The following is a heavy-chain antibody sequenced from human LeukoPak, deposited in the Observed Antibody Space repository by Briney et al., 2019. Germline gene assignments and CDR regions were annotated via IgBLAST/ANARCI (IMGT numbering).Heavy chain of an antibody. D-gene: IGHD2-15*01. J-gene: IGHJ6*03. CDR1: GGSISSYY. CDR2: ISTIGST. V-gene: IGHV4-4*07. CDR3: ARDGCGGSCFHYYYYYMDV. Sequence: SETLSLTCTVSGGSISSYYWSWIRQPAGKGLEWIGRISTIGSTNYNPSLNSRVTISIDTSKNQFSLKLSSVTAADTAVYYCARDGCGGSCFHYYYYYMDVWGKGTTVTISS.